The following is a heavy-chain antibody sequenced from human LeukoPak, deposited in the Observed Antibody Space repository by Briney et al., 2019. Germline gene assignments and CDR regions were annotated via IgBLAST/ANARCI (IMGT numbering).Heavy chain of an antibody. V-gene: IGHV3-30*18. CDR1: GFTFSSYG. J-gene: IGHJ4*02. D-gene: IGHD3-10*01. CDR2: ISYDGSKK. CDR3: AKDRYGSGTYQDY. Sequence: GGPLRLSCAASGFTFSSYGMHWVRQAPGTGLEWGAVISYDGSKKYYADSVKGRFTISRDNSKSTLYLQMNSLRAEDTAVYYCAKDRYGSGTYQDYWGQGTLVTVSS.